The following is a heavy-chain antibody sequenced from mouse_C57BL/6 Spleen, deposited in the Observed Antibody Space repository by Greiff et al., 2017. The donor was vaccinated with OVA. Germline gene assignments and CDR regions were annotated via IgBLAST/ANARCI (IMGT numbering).Heavy chain of an antibody. CDR2: INPNNGGT. D-gene: IGHD1-3*01. CDR1: GYTFTDYN. CDR3: ARGENFSYWYFDV. Sequence: VQLQQSGPELVKPGASVKMSCKASGYTFTDYNMHWVKQSHGKSLEWIGYINPNNGGTSYNQKFKGKATLTVNKSSSTAYMELRSLTSEDSAVYYCARGENFSYWYFDVWGTGTTVTVSS. J-gene: IGHJ1*03. V-gene: IGHV1-22*01.